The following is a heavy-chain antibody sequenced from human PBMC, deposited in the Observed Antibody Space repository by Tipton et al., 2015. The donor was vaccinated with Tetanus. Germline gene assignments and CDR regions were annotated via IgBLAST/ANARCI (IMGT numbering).Heavy chain of an antibody. CDR2: SWYDGTDK. CDR3: AREADGSGGSWWSGDFDS. CDR1: GFIFSSYG. V-gene: IGHV3-33*01. D-gene: IGHD2-15*01. J-gene: IGHJ4*02. Sequence: SLRLSCAASGFIFSSYGIHWVRQAPGKGLEWLAVSWYDGTDKYYADSVKGRFTISRDNSKNTLYLQMDSLRVGDTALYYCAREADGSGGSWWSGDFDSWGRGTQATASS.